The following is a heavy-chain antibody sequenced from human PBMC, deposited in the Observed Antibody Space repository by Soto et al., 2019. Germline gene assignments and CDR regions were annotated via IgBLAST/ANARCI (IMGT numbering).Heavy chain of an antibody. CDR2: INTDGSIT. V-gene: IGHV3-74*01. J-gene: IGHJ4*02. CDR1: GLIFSNYK. Sequence: EVQLVESGGGLVQPGGSLRLSCAASGLIFSNYKMHWVRQAPGKGLVWVSRINTDGSITDYADSVKGRFTVSRDNAKNTMYLQMNSLTADDTAVYYCARDTNGLHDWGQGTLVTVSS. CDR3: ARDTNGLHD. D-gene: IGHD2-8*01.